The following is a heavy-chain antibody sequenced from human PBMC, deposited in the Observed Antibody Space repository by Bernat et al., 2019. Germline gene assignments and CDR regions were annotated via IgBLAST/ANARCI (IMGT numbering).Heavy chain of an antibody. CDR2: IWYDGSNK. V-gene: IGHV3-33*01. D-gene: IGHD1-26*01. CDR3: ARDRGLGELLRANLDY. Sequence: VQLVESGGGVVQPGRSLRLSCAASGFTFSSYGMHWVRQAPGKGLEWVAVIWYDGSNKYYADSVKGRFTISRDNSKNTLYLQMNSLRAEDTAVYYCARDRGLGELLRANLDYWGQGTLVTVSS. CDR1: GFTFSSYG. J-gene: IGHJ4*02.